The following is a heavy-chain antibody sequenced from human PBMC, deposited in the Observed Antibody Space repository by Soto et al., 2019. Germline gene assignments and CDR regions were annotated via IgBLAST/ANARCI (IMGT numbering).Heavy chain of an antibody. Sequence: GALTLSCSSSGFTFSSCSMNWVRQAPGKGLEWVSFISGSGDTKYYADSVKGRFTISRDNAKNSLYLQMSSLRDEDTAVYYCAKYCSSDVCFDYWGQGTVVTVSS. CDR2: ISGSGDTK. J-gene: IGHJ4*02. V-gene: IGHV3-48*02. D-gene: IGHD2-8*01. CDR3: AKYCSSDVCFDY. CDR1: GFTFSSCS.